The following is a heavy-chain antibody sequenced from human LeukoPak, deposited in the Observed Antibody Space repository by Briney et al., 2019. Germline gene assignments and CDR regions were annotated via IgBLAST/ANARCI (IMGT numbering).Heavy chain of an antibody. CDR3: AKDARRTFGLSSGLYRGSYYFDY. D-gene: IGHD6-19*01. V-gene: IGHV1-2*02. CDR1: GYSFTGHY. Sequence: ASVKVSCKASGYSFTGHYMHWVRQAPGQGLEWMGWINPNSGGTNYAQKFQGRVTMTRDTSISTAYMELSSLRSDDTAVYYCAKDARRTFGLSSGLYRGSYYFDYWGQGTLVTVPS. CDR2: INPNSGGT. J-gene: IGHJ4*02.